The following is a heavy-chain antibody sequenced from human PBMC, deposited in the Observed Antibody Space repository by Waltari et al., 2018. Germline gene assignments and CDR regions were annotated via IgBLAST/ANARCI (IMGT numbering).Heavy chain of an antibody. D-gene: IGHD7-27*01. Sequence: ALECVGRIKSKIDGATTDYAAPVKGRFTVSRDDSKNMLYLQMYSLKTDDTAVYYCTTLSGDTYFDSGGHLGNFDYWGQGTLVTVSS. J-gene: IGHJ4*02. CDR3: TTLSGDTYFDSGGHLGNFDY. CDR2: IKSKIDGATT. V-gene: IGHV3-15*01.